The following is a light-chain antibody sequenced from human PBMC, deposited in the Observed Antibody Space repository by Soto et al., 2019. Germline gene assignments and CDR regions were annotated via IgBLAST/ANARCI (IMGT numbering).Light chain of an antibody. V-gene: IGKV3-11*01. J-gene: IGKJ4*01. CDR1: QNVGSE. CDR3: QQRTNWLT. CDR2: DAS. Sequence: EIVLTQSPATLSLSPGERATLSCRASQNVGSELAWYQQKRGQAPRLLIYDASNRATGIPARFSGSGSGTDFTLTISSLEPEDFAVYYCQQRTNWLTFGGGTKVEIK.